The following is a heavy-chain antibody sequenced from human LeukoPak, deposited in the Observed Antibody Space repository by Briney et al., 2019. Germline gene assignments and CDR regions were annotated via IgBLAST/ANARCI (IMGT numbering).Heavy chain of an antibody. Sequence: SETLSLTCTVSGGSVSSYYWSWIRQPPGKGLEWIGYIYYSGSTNYNPSLKSRVTISVDTSKNQFSLKLSSVTAADTAVYYCARVGSGSYYYYGMDVWGQGTTVTVSS. J-gene: IGHJ6*02. V-gene: IGHV4-59*02. CDR1: GGSVSSYY. CDR2: IYYSGST. CDR3: ARVGSGSYYYYGMDV. D-gene: IGHD3-10*01.